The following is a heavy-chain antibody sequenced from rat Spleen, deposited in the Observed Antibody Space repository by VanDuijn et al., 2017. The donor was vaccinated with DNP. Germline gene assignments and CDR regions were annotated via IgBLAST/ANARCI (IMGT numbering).Heavy chain of an antibody. J-gene: IGHJ2*01. CDR3: SRDLHYGYNYAFDF. CDR2: ISASGGST. D-gene: IGHD1-9*01. CDR1: GFPFSRSP. Sequence: EVQLVESGGGLVQPGRSMKLSCAASGFPFSRSPMARVRQAPTEGLEWVATISASGGSTYYRDSVKGRFTISRDNSKGTLYLQMSSLRSEDTAIYYCSRDLHYGYNYAFDFWGQGVMVTVSS. V-gene: IGHV5-46*01.